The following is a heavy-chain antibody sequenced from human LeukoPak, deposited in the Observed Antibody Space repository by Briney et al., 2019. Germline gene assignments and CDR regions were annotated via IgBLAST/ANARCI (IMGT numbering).Heavy chain of an antibody. V-gene: IGHV4-34*01. J-gene: IGHJ4*02. CDR1: GGSFSGYY. CDR2: INHSGST. Sequence: SETLSLTCAVYGGSFSGYYWSWIRQPPGKGLEWIGEINHSGSTNYNPSLKSRGSIPVDTSKNQFSLKLSSVTAADTAVYYCARSVYAVAGTPGGYWGQGTLVTVSS. D-gene: IGHD6-19*01. CDR3: ARSVYAVAGTPGGY.